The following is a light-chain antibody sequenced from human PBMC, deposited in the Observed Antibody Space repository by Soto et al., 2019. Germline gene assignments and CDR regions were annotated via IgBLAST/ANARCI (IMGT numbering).Light chain of an antibody. J-gene: IGKJ2*02. CDR1: QSVSSSY. CDR3: QQYGSSPCT. CDR2: GAS. Sequence: EIVLTQSPGTLSLSPGERATLSCRASQSVSSSYLAWYRQKPGQAPSLLLYGASSRATGIPDRVSGSGSGTDFTLTISRLEPEDFAVYYCQQYGSSPCTFGQGTKLEIK. V-gene: IGKV3-20*01.